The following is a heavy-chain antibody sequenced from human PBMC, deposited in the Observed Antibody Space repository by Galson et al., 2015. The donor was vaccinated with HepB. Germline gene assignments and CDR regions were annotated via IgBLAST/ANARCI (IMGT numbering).Heavy chain of an antibody. J-gene: IGHJ4*02. CDR3: AREQDYYDSSGLAYLAY. CDR2: INPSGGST. CDR1: GYTFTSYY. Sequence: SVKVSCKASGYTFTSYYMHWVRQAPGQGLEWMGIINPSGGSTSYAQKFQGRVTMTRDTSTSTVYMELSSLRSEDTAVYYCAREQDYYDSSGLAYLAYWGQGTLVTVSS. V-gene: IGHV1-46*01. D-gene: IGHD3-22*01.